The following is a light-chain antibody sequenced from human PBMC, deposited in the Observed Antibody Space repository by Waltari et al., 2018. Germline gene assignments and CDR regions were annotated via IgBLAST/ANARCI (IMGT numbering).Light chain of an antibody. V-gene: IGLV2-14*01. J-gene: IGLJ2*01. Sequence: QSALTQPASVSGSPGQAIIISCTGTGSDVGGYDYVSWYKQYPGKAPRLIIYDVYNRSSVVFNRFSGSTSDNTASLTISGLQAEDESVYYCSSYTSRGFVFGGGTKLTVL. CDR3: SSYTSRGFV. CDR1: GSDVGGYDY. CDR2: DVY.